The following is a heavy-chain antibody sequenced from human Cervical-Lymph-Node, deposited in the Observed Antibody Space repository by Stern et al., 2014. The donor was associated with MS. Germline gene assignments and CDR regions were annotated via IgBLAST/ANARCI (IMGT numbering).Heavy chain of an antibody. CDR3: AKVKWLHDLWSGYCDN. D-gene: IGHD3-3*01. J-gene: IGHJ4*02. Sequence: QVQLGQSGGRVVQPGKSLRLSCEASGFTFRNYSMQWVRQAPGKGLEWLAFLAYDGSQEFYADSLKGRFTISRDNSKNTLYLQMSSLRPEDTAVYYCAKVKWLHDLWSGYCDNWGQGTLVTVSS. CDR2: LAYDGSQE. CDR1: GFTFRNYS. V-gene: IGHV3-30*04.